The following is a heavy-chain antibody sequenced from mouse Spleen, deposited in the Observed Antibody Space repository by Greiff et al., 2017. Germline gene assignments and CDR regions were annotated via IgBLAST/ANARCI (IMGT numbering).Heavy chain of an antibody. V-gene: IGHV5-9*04. Sequence: EVKLMESGGGLVKPGGSLKLSCAASGFTFSSYTMSWVRQTPAKRLEWVATISSGGGNTYYPDSVKGRFTISRDNARNTLYLQMSSLRSEDTAMYYCARLDEAWFAYWGQGTLVTVSA. CDR2: ISSGGGNT. CDR1: GFTFSSYT. CDR3: ARLDEAWFAY. J-gene: IGHJ3*01.